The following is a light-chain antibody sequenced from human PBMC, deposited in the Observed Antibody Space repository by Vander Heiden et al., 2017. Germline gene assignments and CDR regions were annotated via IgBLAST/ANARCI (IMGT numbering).Light chain of an antibody. Sequence: DIQMTQSPSCLSASVGDRVTITCRASQSISSDLNWYQHKPGRAPKLLIYAASRLQSEVPSRFSGSGSGTDFTRTNSSLQPEDFATYYCQQSYSTPYTFGQENKQEIK. CDR2: AAS. V-gene: IGKV1-39*01. J-gene: IGKJ2*01. CDR1: QSISSD. CDR3: QQSYSTPYT.